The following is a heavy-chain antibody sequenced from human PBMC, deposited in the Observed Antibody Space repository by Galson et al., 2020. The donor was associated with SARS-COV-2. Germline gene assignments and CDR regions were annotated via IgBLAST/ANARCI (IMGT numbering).Heavy chain of an antibody. Sequence: SETLSLTCAVSGSSISSGSYSWNCLPQPPGKGLEWIRYISHSRGTYYNPSRKSRVTISGDRSKNQFSLRLSSVTAADTAVYYCASLHYGEYAPEAFDIWGPGTRVTVAS. CDR2: ISHSRGT. D-gene: IGHD4-17*01. CDR3: ASLHYGEYAPEAFDI. CDR1: GSSISSGSYS. J-gene: IGHJ3*02. V-gene: IGHV4-30-2*01.